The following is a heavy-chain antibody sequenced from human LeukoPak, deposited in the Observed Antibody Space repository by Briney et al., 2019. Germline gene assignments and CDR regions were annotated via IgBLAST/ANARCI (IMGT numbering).Heavy chain of an antibody. Sequence: PSETLSLTCTVSGGSISTSRYYWGWIRQPPGKGLEWIGSMHYSGSTYYNPSLKSRVTMSVDTSKNQFSLNLNSVTAADTAVYYCARWDYYYMDVWGKGTTVTISS. CDR3: ARWDYYYMDV. CDR1: GGSISTSRYY. J-gene: IGHJ6*03. V-gene: IGHV4-39*07. CDR2: MHYSGST.